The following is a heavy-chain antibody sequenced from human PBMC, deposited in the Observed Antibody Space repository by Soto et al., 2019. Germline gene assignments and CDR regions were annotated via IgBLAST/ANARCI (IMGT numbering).Heavy chain of an antibody. D-gene: IGHD5-12*01. CDR3: ARAFSGYDHDAFDI. CDR1: GGSISSYY. Sequence: SETLSLTCTVSGGSISSYYWSWIRQPPGKGLEWIGYIYYSGSTNYNPSLKSRVTISVDTSKNQFSLKLSSVTAADTAVYYCARAFSGYDHDAFDIWGQGTMVTVSS. CDR2: IYYSGST. J-gene: IGHJ3*02. V-gene: IGHV4-59*01.